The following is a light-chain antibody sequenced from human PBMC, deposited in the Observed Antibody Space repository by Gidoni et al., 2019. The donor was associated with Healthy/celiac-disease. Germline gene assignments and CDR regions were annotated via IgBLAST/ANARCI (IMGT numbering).Light chain of an antibody. V-gene: IGKV3-11*01. CDR1: QSVSSY. CDR3: QQRSNWPPWT. Sequence: EIVLTQSPATLSLSPGERATLSCRASQSVSSYLAWYQQKPGQAPRLLLSGSGSGTDFTLPISSLEPEDFAVYYCQQRSNWPPWTFGQGTKVEIK. J-gene: IGKJ1*01.